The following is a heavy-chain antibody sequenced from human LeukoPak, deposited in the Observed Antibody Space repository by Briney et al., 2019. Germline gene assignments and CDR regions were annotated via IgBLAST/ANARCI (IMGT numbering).Heavy chain of an antibody. J-gene: IGHJ6*03. D-gene: IGHD3-10*01. CDR2: IHYTGST. CDR3: ARGRYFGNYYGSGSYYTSYYYYYMDV. V-gene: IGHV4-59*12. CDR1: GGSISSYY. Sequence: PSETLSLTCTVSGGSISSYYWSWIRQPPRKGLEWIGYIHYTGSTNYNPSLKSRVTISVDTSKNQFSLKLSSVTAADTAVYYCARGRYFGNYYGSGSYYTSYYYYYMDVWGKGTTVTVSS.